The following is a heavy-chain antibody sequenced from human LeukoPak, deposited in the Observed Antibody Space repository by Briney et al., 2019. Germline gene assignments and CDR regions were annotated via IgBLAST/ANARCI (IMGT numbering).Heavy chain of an antibody. CDR2: IYHSGSA. D-gene: IGHD1-1*01. CDR1: DYSISSGYY. V-gene: IGHV4-38-2*02. J-gene: IGHJ3*02. CDR3: ARRTTSGVDAFDI. Sequence: SETLSLTCTVSDYSISSGYYWGWIRQPPGKGLEWIGSIYHSGSAYYNPSLKSRVTISVDTSKNQFSLKLSSVTAADTAVYYCARRTTSGVDAFDIWGQGTMVTVSS.